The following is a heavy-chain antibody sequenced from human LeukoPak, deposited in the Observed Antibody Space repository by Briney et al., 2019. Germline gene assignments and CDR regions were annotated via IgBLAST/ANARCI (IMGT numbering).Heavy chain of an antibody. Sequence: PGGSLRLSCATSGFTFTKHWMSWVRQAPGKGLEWVANINQDGSERNYVDSVKGRFTISRDNAKNSLYLQMNSLRVEDTAVYYCGQDYWGQGTLVAVSP. CDR1: GFTFTKHW. J-gene: IGHJ4*02. CDR3: GQDY. CDR2: INQDGSER. V-gene: IGHV3-7*01.